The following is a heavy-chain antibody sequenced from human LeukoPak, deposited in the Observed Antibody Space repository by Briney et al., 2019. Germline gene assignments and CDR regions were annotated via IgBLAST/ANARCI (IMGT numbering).Heavy chain of an antibody. CDR1: GFTFSDYY. D-gene: IGHD2-21*02. V-gene: IGHV3-11*01. J-gene: IGHJ4*02. CDR2: ISSSGSTI. CDR3: ARALAYCGGDCYPGPY. Sequence: GGSLRLSCAASGFTFSDYYMSWIRQAPGKGLEWVSYISSSGSTIYYADSVKGRFTISRDNAKNSLYLQMNSLRAEDTAVYYCARALAYCGGDCYPGPYWGQGTLVTVSS.